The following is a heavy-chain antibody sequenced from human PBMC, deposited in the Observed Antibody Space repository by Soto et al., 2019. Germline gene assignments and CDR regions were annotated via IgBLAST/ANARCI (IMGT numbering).Heavy chain of an antibody. Sequence: EVQLLESGGGLVQPGGSLRLSCAASGFTFSSYAMSWVRQAPGKGLEWVSAISGSGGSTYYADSVKGRFTISRDNSKNTLYLQMNGLRAEERVVYYGATQQFYTAMGRIFDYWGQGTLVTVSS. D-gene: IGHD5-18*01. CDR3: ATQQFYTAMGRIFDY. V-gene: IGHV3-23*01. CDR2: ISGSGGST. CDR1: GFTFSSYA. J-gene: IGHJ4*02.